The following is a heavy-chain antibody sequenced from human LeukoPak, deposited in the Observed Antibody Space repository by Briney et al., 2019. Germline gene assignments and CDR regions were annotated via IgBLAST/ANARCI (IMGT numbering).Heavy chain of an antibody. CDR3: ARVYYYDSSGYYKGYYYYYYMDV. Sequence: EASVKVSCKASGYTFSSYTMNWVRQAPGQGLEWMGWINPNSGGTNYAQKFQGRVTMTRDTSISTAYMELSRLRSDDTAVYYCARVYYYDSSGYYKGYYYYYYMDVWGKGTTVTISS. CDR2: INPNSGGT. J-gene: IGHJ6*03. V-gene: IGHV1-2*02. CDR1: GYTFSSYT. D-gene: IGHD3-22*01.